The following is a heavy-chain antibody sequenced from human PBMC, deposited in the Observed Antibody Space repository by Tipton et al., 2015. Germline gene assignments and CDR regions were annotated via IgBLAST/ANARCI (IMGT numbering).Heavy chain of an antibody. CDR1: GFTFSRYW. CDR2: IKEDGSEK. Sequence: SLRLSCAASGFTFSRYWMHWVRQAPGKGLEWVATIKEDGSEKYHVDSVKGRFTISGDNSKNTLYLQMNSLRAEDTAVYYCARLVGVGSYYFDYWGQGTLVTVSS. V-gene: IGHV3-7*03. CDR3: ARLVGVGSYYFDY. J-gene: IGHJ4*02. D-gene: IGHD2-15*01.